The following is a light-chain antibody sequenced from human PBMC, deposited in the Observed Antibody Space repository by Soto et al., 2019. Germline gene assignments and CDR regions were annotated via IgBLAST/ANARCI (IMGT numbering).Light chain of an antibody. CDR2: GAS. J-gene: IGKJ2*01. Sequence: EIVLTQSPGTLSLSPGERATLSRRASQSVYNNYLAWYQQKPGQTPRLLVNGASNRATGIPDRFSGGGSGTYFTLTISSLEPEDFAVYYCQQYGLPPRSFGQGTRVEIK. CDR3: QQYGLPPRS. V-gene: IGKV3-20*01. CDR1: QSVYNNY.